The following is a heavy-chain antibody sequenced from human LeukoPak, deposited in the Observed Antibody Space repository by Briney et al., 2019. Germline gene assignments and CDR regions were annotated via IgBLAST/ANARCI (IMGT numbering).Heavy chain of an antibody. CDR2: IYYGGST. CDR3: ATSYYYDSSGYYWGAFDI. Sequence: SETLSLTCTVSGGSISSYYWSWIRQPPGKGLEWIGYIYYGGSTNYNPSLKSRVTISVDTSKNQFSLKLSSVTAADTAVYYCATSYYYDSSGYYWGAFDIWGQGTMVTVSS. V-gene: IGHV4-59*01. J-gene: IGHJ3*02. D-gene: IGHD3-22*01. CDR1: GGSISSYY.